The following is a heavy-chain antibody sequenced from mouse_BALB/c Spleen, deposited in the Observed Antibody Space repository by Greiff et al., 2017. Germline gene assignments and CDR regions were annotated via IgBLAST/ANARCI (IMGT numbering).Heavy chain of an antibody. CDR1: GYTFTDYY. V-gene: IGHV1-19*01. CDR3: AKGVYYDYDGYYAMDY. Sequence: EVQLQQSGPELVKPGASVKMSCKASGYTFTDYYMDWVKQSHGESFEWIGRVNPYNGGTSYNQKFKGKATLTVDKSSSTAYMELNSLTSEDSAVYYCAKGVYYDYDGYYAMDYWGQGTSVTVSS. J-gene: IGHJ4*01. CDR2: VNPYNGGT. D-gene: IGHD2-4*01.